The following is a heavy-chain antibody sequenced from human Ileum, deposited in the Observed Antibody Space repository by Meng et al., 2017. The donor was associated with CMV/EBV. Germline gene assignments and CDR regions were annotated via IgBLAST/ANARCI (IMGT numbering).Heavy chain of an antibody. CDR1: GGSISNGDDY. CDR2: INNRDFI. D-gene: IGHD5-24*01. V-gene: IGHV4-39*07. Sequence: RELQESGPGLVKPSDTLSLTCTGPGGSISNGDDYWAWIRQTPGKGQEWIGSINNRDFIYYNSSLISRVTISRDTSKNQFSLKLTSVTAADTAIYYCAQMPTNHRLYFDYWGQGILVTVSS. CDR3: AQMPTNHRLYFDY. J-gene: IGHJ4*02.